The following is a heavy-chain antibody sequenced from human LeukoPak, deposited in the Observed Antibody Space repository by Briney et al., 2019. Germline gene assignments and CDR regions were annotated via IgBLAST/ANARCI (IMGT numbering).Heavy chain of an antibody. CDR1: GGSISSGSYY. Sequence: SQTLSLTCTVSGGSISSGSYYWSWIRQPAGKGLEWIGRIYTSGSTNYNPSLKSRVTISVDTSRNQFSLKLSSVTAADTAVYYCARDGSITIFGVVTADGMDVWGQGTTVTVSS. CDR2: IYTSGST. D-gene: IGHD3-3*01. V-gene: IGHV4-61*02. J-gene: IGHJ6*02. CDR3: ARDGSITIFGVVTADGMDV.